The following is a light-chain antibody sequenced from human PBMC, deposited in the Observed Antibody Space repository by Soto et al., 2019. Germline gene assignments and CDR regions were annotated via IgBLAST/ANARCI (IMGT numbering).Light chain of an antibody. CDR3: SSYTTSSALWV. J-gene: IGLJ3*02. CDR2: DVS. Sequence: QSVLTQPASVSGSPGQSITISCTGTSRDIGDYNYVSWYQQHPGKAPKLMIYDVSNRPSGVSNRFSGSKSGNTASLTISGLQAEDEADYYCSSYTTSSALWVFGGGTKVTVL. V-gene: IGLV2-14*01. CDR1: SRDIGDYNY.